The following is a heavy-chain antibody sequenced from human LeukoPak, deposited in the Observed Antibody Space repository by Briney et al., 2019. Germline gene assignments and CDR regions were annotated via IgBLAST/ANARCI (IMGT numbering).Heavy chain of an antibody. Sequence: ASVKASCKASGYTFTSYGISWVRQAPGQGLEWMGWISAYNGNTNYAQKLQGRVTMTTDTSTSTAYMELRSLRSDDTAVYYCAASSIAALSSDYWAREPWSPSPQ. J-gene: IGHJ4*02. CDR2: ISAYNGNT. CDR1: GYTFTSYG. CDR3: AASSIAALSSDY. D-gene: IGHD6-6*01. V-gene: IGHV1-18*01.